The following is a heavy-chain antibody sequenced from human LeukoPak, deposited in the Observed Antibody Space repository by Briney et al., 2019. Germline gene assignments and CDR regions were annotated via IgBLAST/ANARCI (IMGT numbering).Heavy chain of an antibody. V-gene: IGHV4-30-4*01. CDR1: GGSISSGDYY. CDR3: ARTSIAAAGTHYYYGMDV. CDR2: IYYSGST. Sequence: SQTLSLTCTVSGGSISSGDYYWSWIRQPPGKGLEWIGYIYYSGSTYYNPSLKSRVTISVDTSKNQFSLKLSSVTAADTAVYYCARTSIAAAGTHYYYGMDVWGQGTTVTVSS. J-gene: IGHJ6*02. D-gene: IGHD6-13*01.